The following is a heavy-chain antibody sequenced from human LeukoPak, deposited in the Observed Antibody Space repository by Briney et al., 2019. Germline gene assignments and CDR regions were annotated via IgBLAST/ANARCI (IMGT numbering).Heavy chain of an antibody. J-gene: IGHJ6*02. Sequence: GGSLRLSCAASGFTFSSYGMHWVRQAPGKGLEWVAVISYDGSNKYYADSVKGRFTISRDNSKNTLYLQMNSLRAEDTAVYYCARDRGSYYDSSGYYKSGYYYFYGMDVWGQGTTVTVSS. CDR2: ISYDGSNK. D-gene: IGHD3-22*01. V-gene: IGHV3-30*03. CDR1: GFTFSSYG. CDR3: ARDRGSYYDSSGYYKSGYYYFYGMDV.